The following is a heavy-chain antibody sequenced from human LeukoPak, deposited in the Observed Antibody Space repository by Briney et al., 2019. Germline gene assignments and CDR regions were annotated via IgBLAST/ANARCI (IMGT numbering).Heavy chain of an antibody. V-gene: IGHV3-48*02. J-gene: IGHJ4*02. CDR2: ISSGSSTI. D-gene: IGHD3-10*01. CDR1: GFRFSEYS. CDR3: ARDWGSLYYLDY. Sequence: GGSLRLACAASGFRFSEYSMNWVRQAPGKGLEWISYISSGSSTIFYADSVRGRFTISRDNAKDSLYLQMNSLRDDDTAVYYCARDWGSLYYLDYWGQGTLVTVSS.